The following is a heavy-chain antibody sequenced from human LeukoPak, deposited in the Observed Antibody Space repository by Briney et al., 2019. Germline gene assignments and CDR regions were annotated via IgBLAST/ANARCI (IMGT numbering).Heavy chain of an antibody. Sequence: PGGSLRLSCAASGFTFSTYGMSWVRQALGKGLEWVSAINGGGGSTYYADSVKGRFTISRDNAKNSLYLQMNSLRAGDTAVYYCARTIEMATISYFDYWGQGTLVTVSS. CDR1: GFTFSTYG. D-gene: IGHD5-24*01. J-gene: IGHJ4*02. V-gene: IGHV3-23*01. CDR3: ARTIEMATISYFDY. CDR2: INGGGGST.